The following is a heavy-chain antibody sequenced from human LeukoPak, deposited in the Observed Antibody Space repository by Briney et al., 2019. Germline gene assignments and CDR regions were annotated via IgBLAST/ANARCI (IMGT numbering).Heavy chain of an antibody. CDR1: GFTFSSYS. CDR2: ISSSSSTI. Sequence: GGSLRLSCAASGFTFSSYSMNWVRQAPGKGLEWVSYISSSSSTIYYADSVKGRFTISRDNAKNSLYLQMNSLRAEDTAVYYCARAYSRLLIYYMDVWGKGTTVTVSS. J-gene: IGHJ6*03. CDR3: ARAYSRLLIYYMDV. D-gene: IGHD2-21*01. V-gene: IGHV3-48*04.